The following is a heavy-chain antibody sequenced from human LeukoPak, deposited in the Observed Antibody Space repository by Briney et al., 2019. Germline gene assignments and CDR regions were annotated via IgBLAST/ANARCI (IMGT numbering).Heavy chain of an antibody. CDR1: GYSIGSGYY. Sequence: SETLSLTCAVSGYSIGSGYYWGWIRQPPGKGLEWIGSIYHGGSTYYNPSLKSRVTISVDTSKNQLSLKLSSVTAADTAVYYCARRRLMGSYYFDYWGQGTLVTVSS. V-gene: IGHV4-38-2*01. D-gene: IGHD1-26*01. CDR3: ARRRLMGSYYFDY. CDR2: IYHGGST. J-gene: IGHJ4*02.